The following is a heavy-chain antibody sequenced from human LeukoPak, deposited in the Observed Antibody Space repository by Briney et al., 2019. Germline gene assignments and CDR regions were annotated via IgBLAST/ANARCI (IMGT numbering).Heavy chain of an antibody. D-gene: IGHD1-26*01. Sequence: SETLSLTCAVSGGSISSSNWWSWVRQPPGKGLEWIGEIYHGGSANYNPSLKSRVTISVDKSKNQFSLKLSSVTAADTAVYYCARARGSYFLDYWGQGTLVTVSS. J-gene: IGHJ4*02. CDR3: ARARGSYFLDY. V-gene: IGHV4-4*02. CDR1: GGSISSSNW. CDR2: IYHGGSA.